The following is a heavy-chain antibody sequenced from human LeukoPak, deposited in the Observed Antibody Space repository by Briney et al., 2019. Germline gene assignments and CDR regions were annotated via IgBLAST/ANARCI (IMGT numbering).Heavy chain of an antibody. Sequence: GGSLRLSCAASGFTFSNAWMNWVRQAPGKGLECIARIKSKTDGGTIDYAAPVEGRFTISRDDSKNTLYLQMNSLISEDTAVYYCTTLSIVVAGNGGQGTLVTVSS. CDR1: GFTFSNAW. V-gene: IGHV3-15*01. J-gene: IGHJ4*02. CDR2: IKSKTDGGTI. D-gene: IGHD6-19*01. CDR3: TTLSIVVAGN.